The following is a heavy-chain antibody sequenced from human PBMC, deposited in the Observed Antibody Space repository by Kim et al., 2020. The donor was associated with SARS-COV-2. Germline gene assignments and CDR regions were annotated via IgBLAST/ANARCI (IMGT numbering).Heavy chain of an antibody. J-gene: IGHJ6*02. V-gene: IGHV4-61*02. D-gene: IGHD6-6*01. CDR1: GGSISSGSYY. Sequence: SETLSLTCTVSGGSISSGSYYWSWIRQPAGKGLEWIGRIYTSGSTNYNPSLKSRVTISVDTSKNQFSLKLSSVTAADTAVYYCARDSSSFRMDVWGQGTTVTVSS. CDR3: ARDSSSFRMDV. CDR2: IYTSGST.